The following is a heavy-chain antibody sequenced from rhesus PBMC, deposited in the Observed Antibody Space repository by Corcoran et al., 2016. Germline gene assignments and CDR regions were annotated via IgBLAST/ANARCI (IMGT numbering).Heavy chain of an antibody. D-gene: IGHD6-13*01. J-gene: IGHJ3*01. Sequence: EVQLVETGGGLVQPGGSLKLSCAASGFTFSSYGMSWVRQAPGKALEWVSAINSGGGSTKDADSVKGRFTISRDNSKNTLSLQMNSLRAEDTAVYYCARSGYSSWYLDAFDFWGQGLRVTVSS. V-gene: IGHV3S5*01. CDR3: ARSGYSSWYLDAFDF. CDR2: INSGGGST. CDR1: GFTFSSYG.